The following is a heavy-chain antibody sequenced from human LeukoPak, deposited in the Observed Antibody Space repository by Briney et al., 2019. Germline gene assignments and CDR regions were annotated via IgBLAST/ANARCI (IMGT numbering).Heavy chain of an antibody. Sequence: ASVKVSCKASGYTFTSYGISWVRQAPGQGLEWMGWISAYNGNTNYAQKLQGRVTMTTDTSTSTAYMELRSLRSDDTAVYYCARSFMVRGVINPGYWGQGTLVTVSS. CDR1: GYTFTSYG. V-gene: IGHV1-18*01. CDR3: ARSFMVRGVINPGY. D-gene: IGHD3-10*01. CDR2: ISAYNGNT. J-gene: IGHJ4*02.